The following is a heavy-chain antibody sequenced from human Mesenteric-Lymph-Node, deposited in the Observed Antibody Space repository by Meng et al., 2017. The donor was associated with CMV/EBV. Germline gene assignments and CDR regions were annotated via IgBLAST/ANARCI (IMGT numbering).Heavy chain of an antibody. D-gene: IGHD2-2*01. J-gene: IGHJ6*02. V-gene: IGHV1-18*01. CDR2: ISAYNGYT. CDR1: GYTFSSYG. Sequence: ASVKVSCKASGYTFSSYGISWVRQAPGQGLEWMGWISAYNGYTKYALKLQGRVTMTTDTSTSTAYMELRNLRSDDTAVYYCARVCSSTSCGYHYGLDVWGQGTTVTVSS. CDR3: ARVCSSTSCGYHYGLDV.